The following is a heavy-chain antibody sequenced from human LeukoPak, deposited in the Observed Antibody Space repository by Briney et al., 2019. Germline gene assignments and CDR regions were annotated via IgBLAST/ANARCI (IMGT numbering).Heavy chain of an antibody. D-gene: IGHD2-15*01. CDR3: ASGGPDY. CDR1: GFTFNNYW. V-gene: IGHV3-7*05. CDR2: IKPDGSER. J-gene: IGHJ4*02. Sequence: TGGSLRLSCAASGFTFNNYWMTWVRQAPGKGLEWVANIKPDGSERYYVDSVKGRFTISRDNAKKLLCLQMNNLKADDTGVYYCASGGPDYWGQGTLVSVSS.